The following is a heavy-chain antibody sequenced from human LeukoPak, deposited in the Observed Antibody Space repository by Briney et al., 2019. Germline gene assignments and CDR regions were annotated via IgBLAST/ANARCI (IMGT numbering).Heavy chain of an antibody. CDR1: GFTFSSYA. CDR2: ISSNGGST. V-gene: IGHV3-64D*09. CDR3: ARTRPAPQQPGPFGN. J-gene: IGHJ4*02. D-gene: IGHD1-14*01. Sequence: GGSLRLSCSASGFTFSSYAMHWVRQAPGKGLEYVSAISSNGGSTYYADSVKGRFTISRDNSKNTLYLQMSSLRAEDTAIYYCARTRPAPQQPGPFGNWGQGTLVTVSS.